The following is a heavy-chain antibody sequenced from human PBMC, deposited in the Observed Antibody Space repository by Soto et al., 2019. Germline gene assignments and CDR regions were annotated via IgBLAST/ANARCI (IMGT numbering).Heavy chain of an antibody. CDR2: MSPSSGNT. J-gene: IGHJ4*02. D-gene: IGHD1-20*01. CDR1: GYNFNTYD. CDR3: ARGITQGYDY. Sequence: QVQLVQSGAEVEKPGASVKVSCQASGYNFNTYDINWVRQATGQGLEWMGWMSPSSGNTNYAQKFQGRVTMTRDTSVNTAYMELNSLTSDDTAVYYCARGITQGYDYWGQGTPVTVSS. V-gene: IGHV1-8*02.